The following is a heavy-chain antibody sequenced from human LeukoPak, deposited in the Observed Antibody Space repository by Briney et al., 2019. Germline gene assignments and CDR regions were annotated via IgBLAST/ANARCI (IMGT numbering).Heavy chain of an antibody. J-gene: IGHJ5*02. CDR2: IHYSGST. CDR1: GGSISSYY. Sequence: PSETLSLTCTVSGGSISSYYWNWIRQPPGTGLEWIGHIHYSGSTKYNPSLKGRVTISLDTSKNQFSLILSSVTAADTAVYYCARSPSTGGASRRFDPWGQGTLVTVSS. CDR3: ARSPSTGGASRRFDP. D-gene: IGHD2-8*02. V-gene: IGHV4-59*08.